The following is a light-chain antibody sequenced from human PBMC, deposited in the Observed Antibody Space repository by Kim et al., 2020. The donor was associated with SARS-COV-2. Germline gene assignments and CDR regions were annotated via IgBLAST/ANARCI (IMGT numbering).Light chain of an antibody. Sequence: QSVLTQPPSASGTPGQRVTISCSGSSSNIGSNTVNWYQQLPGTAPKLLIYTNNQRPSGVPDRFSGSKSGTSASLAISGLQSEDEGDYYFAAWDDSLNGWVFGGGTKVTVL. CDR1: SSNIGSNT. CDR2: TNN. V-gene: IGLV1-44*01. J-gene: IGLJ3*02. CDR3: AAWDDSLNGWV.